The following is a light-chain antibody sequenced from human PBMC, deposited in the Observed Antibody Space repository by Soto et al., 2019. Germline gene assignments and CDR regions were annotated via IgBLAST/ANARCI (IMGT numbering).Light chain of an antibody. Sequence: QSVLTQPASVSGSPGQSITISCNGTSSDVGGYNYVSWYQQHPGKAPKLMIYDVSNRPSGVSNRFSGSKSGNTASLTISGFQAEDEADYYCSSYTTSSALYVFGTGTKVTVL. CDR2: DVS. J-gene: IGLJ1*01. CDR1: SSDVGGYNY. V-gene: IGLV2-14*01. CDR3: SSYTTSSALYV.